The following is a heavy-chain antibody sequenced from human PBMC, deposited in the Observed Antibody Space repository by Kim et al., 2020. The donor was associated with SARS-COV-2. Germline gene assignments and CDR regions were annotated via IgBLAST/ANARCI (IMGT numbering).Heavy chain of an antibody. CDR3: AKYASGTYYNV. V-gene: IGHV3-23*01. J-gene: IGHJ4*02. CDR1: GFSFSSYA. D-gene: IGHD3-10*01. CDR2: ITGSGGNT. Sequence: GGSLRLSCTASGFSFSSYAMTWVRQAPGKGLEWVSSITGSGGNTYYADSARGRFTISRDNPKHTLYLQMNSLRDEDTAVYYCAKYASGTYYNVWGQGTLV.